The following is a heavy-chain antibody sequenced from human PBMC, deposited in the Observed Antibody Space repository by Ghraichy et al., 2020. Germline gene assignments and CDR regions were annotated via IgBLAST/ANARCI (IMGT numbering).Heavy chain of an antibody. CDR3: ARVRSRHYYDSSDYARFDY. J-gene: IGHJ4*02. D-gene: IGHD3-22*01. CDR1: GGSISSTNW. Sequence: SETLSLTCAVSGGSISSTNWWSWVRQPPGKGLEWIGEIYHSGSTNYNPSLKSRVTISVDKSKNQFSLNLSSVTAADTAVYYCARVRSRHYYDSSDYARFDYWGQGTLVTVSS. CDR2: IYHSGST. V-gene: IGHV4-4*02.